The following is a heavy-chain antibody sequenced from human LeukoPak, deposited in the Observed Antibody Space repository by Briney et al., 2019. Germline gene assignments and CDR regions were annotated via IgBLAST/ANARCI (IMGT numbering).Heavy chain of an antibody. CDR2: ISWNSTTI. J-gene: IGHJ4*02. CDR1: RFIFADYA. V-gene: IGHV3-9*01. Sequence: GGSLTLSSPASRFIFADYAMHWDRQVQGKGLEWDSGISWNSTTIGYADSVKGRFTSSRDNSKITLYLQMNSLRAEDTAVYYCASGGYSYGYLHCYGWGQGTLVTVSS. D-gene: IGHD5-18*01. CDR3: ASGGYSYGYLHCYG.